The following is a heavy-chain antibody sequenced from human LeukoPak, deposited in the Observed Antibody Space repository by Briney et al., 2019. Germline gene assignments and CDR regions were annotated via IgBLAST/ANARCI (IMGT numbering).Heavy chain of an antibody. V-gene: IGHV3-30*02. CDR2: VRYDGINK. CDR1: GFSFSSYG. J-gene: IGHJ4*02. D-gene: IGHD4-17*01. Sequence: PGEXXRLSCAASGFSFSSYGMHWVRQAPGKGLEWVAFVRYDGINKYYAGSVKGRFTISRDNSKNTLYLQMNSLRAEDTAMYYCAKVLYGDPYFGSWGQGALVTVSS. CDR3: AKVLYGDPYFGS.